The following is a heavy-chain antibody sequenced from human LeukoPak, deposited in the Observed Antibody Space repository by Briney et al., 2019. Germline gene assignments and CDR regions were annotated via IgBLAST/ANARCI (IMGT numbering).Heavy chain of an antibody. CDR3: ASSRGRY. V-gene: IGHV4-4*07. J-gene: IGHJ4*02. CDR2: IYTSGST. Sequence: PSETLSLTCTVSGGSISSYYWSWIPQPAGKGLEWSGRIYTSGSTNYNPSLTSRVTMSVDTSKNQFSLKLSSVTAADTAVYYCASSRGRYWGQGTLVTVSS. CDR1: GGSISSYY.